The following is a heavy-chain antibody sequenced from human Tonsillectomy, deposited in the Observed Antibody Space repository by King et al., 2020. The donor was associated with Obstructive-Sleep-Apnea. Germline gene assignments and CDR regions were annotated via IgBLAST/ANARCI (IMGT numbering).Heavy chain of an antibody. CDR2: IYHSGST. J-gene: IGHJ2*01. D-gene: IGHD3-9*01. V-gene: IGHV4-38-2*02. CDR3: ARATGPSYWYFDL. Sequence: QLQESGPGLVKPSETLSLTCTVSGYSISSGYYWGWIRQPPGKGLEWIGSIYHSGSTYYNPSLKSRVTFSVDTSKTPFSLKLGPLTAADTAVYYCARATGPSYWYFDLWGRGTLVTVSS. CDR1: GYSISSGYY.